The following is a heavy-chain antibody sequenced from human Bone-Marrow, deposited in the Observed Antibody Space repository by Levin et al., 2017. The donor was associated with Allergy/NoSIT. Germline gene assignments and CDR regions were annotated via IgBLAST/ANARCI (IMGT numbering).Heavy chain of an antibody. V-gene: IGHV3-23*01. CDR2: ISGSSSST. D-gene: IGHD6-19*01. Sequence: GGSLRLSCAASGFTFSNYAMHWVRQAPGKGLEWVSGISGSSSSTYRAASVKGRFTISRDNSKNTLYLQMSSLRSEGRATYDCARSGWYPFDSWGQGALVTVSS. CDR1: GFTFSNYA. CDR3: ARSGWYPFDS. J-gene: IGHJ4*02.